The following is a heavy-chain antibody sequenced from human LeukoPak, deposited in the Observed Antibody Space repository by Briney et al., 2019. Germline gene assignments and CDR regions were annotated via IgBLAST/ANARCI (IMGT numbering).Heavy chain of an antibody. J-gene: IGHJ6*02. D-gene: IGHD1-26*01. CDR1: GGSFSSYY. CDR2: INHSGST. Sequence: SETLSLTCAVYGGSFSSYYWSWIRQPPGKGLEWIGEINHSGSTNYNPSLKSRVTISVDTSKNQFSLKLSSVTAADTAVYYCVRGDVGATLDFYYFDMDVWGRGTTVTVSS. CDR3: VRGDVGATLDFYYFDMDV. V-gene: IGHV4-34*01.